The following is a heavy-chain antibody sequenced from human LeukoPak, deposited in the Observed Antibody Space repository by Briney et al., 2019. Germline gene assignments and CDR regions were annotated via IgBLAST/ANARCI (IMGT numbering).Heavy chain of an antibody. CDR2: INPNSGGT. CDR3: ARILYLDGYDYFDY. Sequence: ASVTVSCMASGYTFTGYYMHWVRQAPGQGLEWMGWINPNSGGTNYAQRFRGRVTMTRDTSISTAYMELSRLRSDDTAVYYCARILYLDGYDYFDYWGQGTLVTVSS. V-gene: IGHV1-2*02. J-gene: IGHJ4*02. D-gene: IGHD5-12*01. CDR1: GYTFTGYY.